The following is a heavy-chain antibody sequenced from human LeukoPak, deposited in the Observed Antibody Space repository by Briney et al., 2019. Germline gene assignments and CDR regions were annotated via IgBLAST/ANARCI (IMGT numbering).Heavy chain of an antibody. D-gene: IGHD3-10*01. Sequence: SETLSLTCSVSGGSISSSTYYWGWIRQPPGKGLEWIASIYYGGSTYYNPSLKSRVTISVDTSKNQFSLKLSSVTAADTAVYYCARHLLWFGELSGGFDYWGQGTLVTVSS. V-gene: IGHV4-39*07. CDR2: IYYGGST. CDR1: GGSISSSTYY. CDR3: ARHLLWFGELSGGFDY. J-gene: IGHJ4*02.